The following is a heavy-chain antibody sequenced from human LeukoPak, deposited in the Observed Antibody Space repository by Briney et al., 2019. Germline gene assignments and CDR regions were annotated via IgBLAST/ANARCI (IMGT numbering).Heavy chain of an antibody. V-gene: IGHV1-69*05. Sequence: SVKVSCKASGGTFSSYAITWVRQAPGQGLEWMGRIIPIFGTTKYAQKFQGRVTITTDESTSTTYMELSSLRSEDTAVYYCAREDYSGGSCYYGGPFDYWGQGTLVTVSS. J-gene: IGHJ4*02. CDR3: AREDYSGGSCYYGGPFDY. CDR1: GGTFSSYA. CDR2: IIPIFGTT. D-gene: IGHD2-15*01.